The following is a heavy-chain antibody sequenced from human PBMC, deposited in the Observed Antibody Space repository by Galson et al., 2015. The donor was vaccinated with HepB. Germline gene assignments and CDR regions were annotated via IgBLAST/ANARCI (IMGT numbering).Heavy chain of an antibody. CDR1: GFTFSDYF. Sequence: SLRLSCAASGFTFSDYFMTWIRQAPGKGLEWVSDISGTSNTIYYADSVTGRFTISGDNSKNPVYLQMNSLRAEDTAVYYCARLYRTGGVFVVGYWGQGTLVTVSS. CDR2: ISGTSNTI. D-gene: IGHD2-8*02. CDR3: ARLYRTGGVFVVGY. V-gene: IGHV3-11*01. J-gene: IGHJ4*02.